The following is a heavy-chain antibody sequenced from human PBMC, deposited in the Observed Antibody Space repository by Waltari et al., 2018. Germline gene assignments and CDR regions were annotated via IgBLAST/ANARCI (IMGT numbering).Heavy chain of an antibody. J-gene: IGHJ4*02. V-gene: IGHV3-23*04. D-gene: IGHD5-18*01. CDR1: GFTFSSYA. CDR2: ISGRGGST. Sequence: EVQLVESGGGLVQPGGSLRLSCAASGFTFSSYAMSWVRQAPGKGLEWVSAISGRGGSTYYADSVKGRFTISRDNSKNTLYLQMNSLRAEDTAVYYCARGDRYSYGFSYWGQGTLVTVSS. CDR3: ARGDRYSYGFSY.